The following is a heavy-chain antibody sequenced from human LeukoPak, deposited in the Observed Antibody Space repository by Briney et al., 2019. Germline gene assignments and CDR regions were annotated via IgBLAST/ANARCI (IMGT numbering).Heavy chain of an antibody. CDR2: IRSKAYGGTT. Sequence: GGSLRLSCAASGFTFTSAWMGWVRQAPGKGLEWVGFIRSKAYGGTTEYAASVKGRFTISRDDSKSIAYLQMNSLKTEDTAVYYCTRDLAYCGGDCLYYYYYYMDVWGKGTTVTVSS. CDR1: GFTFTSAW. J-gene: IGHJ6*03. D-gene: IGHD2-21*02. V-gene: IGHV3-49*04. CDR3: TRDLAYCGGDCLYYYYYYMDV.